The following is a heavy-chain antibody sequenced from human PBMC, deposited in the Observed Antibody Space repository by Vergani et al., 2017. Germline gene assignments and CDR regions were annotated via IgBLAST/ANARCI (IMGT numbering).Heavy chain of an antibody. V-gene: IGHV4-34*01. Sequence: QVQLQQWGGGLLKPSETLSLTCVVNGGSFTSYHWTWIRQSPGEGLEWVGDIDHTGRPDYNPSLKSRLTMSVDKSRNQFSLTLNSVTATDTAIYFCARVNTETNGHLYSYSSMDVWGQGTAVTVS. CDR2: IDHTGRP. J-gene: IGHJ6*03. CDR3: ARVNTETNGHLYSYSSMDV. D-gene: IGHD4-11*01. CDR1: GGSFTSYH.